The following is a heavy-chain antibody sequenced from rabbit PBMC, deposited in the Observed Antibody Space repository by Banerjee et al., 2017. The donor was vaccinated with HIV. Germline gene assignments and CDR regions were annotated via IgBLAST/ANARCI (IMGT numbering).Heavy chain of an antibody. Sequence: SLEESGGDLVKPGASLTLTCTASGIDFSSSYYMCWVRQAPGKGLEWIACIYTGSSGSTYYASWAKGRFTISKTSSTTVTLQMTSLTAADTATYFCARGADYGYYGLNLWGPGTLVTVS. CDR1: GIDFSSSYY. D-gene: IGHD1-1*01. V-gene: IGHV1S40*01. J-gene: IGHJ4*01. CDR2: IYTGSSGST. CDR3: ARGADYGYYGLNL.